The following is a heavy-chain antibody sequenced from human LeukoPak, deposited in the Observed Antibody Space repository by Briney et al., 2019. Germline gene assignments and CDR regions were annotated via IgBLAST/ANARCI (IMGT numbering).Heavy chain of an antibody. CDR1: GYTFTGHY. CDR2: INPNSGGT. CDR3: ARDPLYGDYEYYYYYGMDV. V-gene: IGHV1-2*04. J-gene: IGHJ6*02. Sequence: ASVEVSCKASGYTFTGHYMHWVRQAPGQGLEWMGWINPNSGGTNYAQKFQGWVTMTRDTSISTAYMELSRLRSDDTAVYYCARDPLYGDYEYYYYYGMDVWGQGTTVTVSS. D-gene: IGHD4-17*01.